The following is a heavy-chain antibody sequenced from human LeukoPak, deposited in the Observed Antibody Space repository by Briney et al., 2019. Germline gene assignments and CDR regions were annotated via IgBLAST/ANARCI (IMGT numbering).Heavy chain of an antibody. CDR2: ISWNRGSI. J-gene: IGHJ4*02. V-gene: IGHV3-9*01. CDR1: GLSFGGYS. CDR3: AKDIASSGWGVIDY. Sequence: GGSLRLSCAVSGLSFGGYSLHWVRQAPGKGLEWVSDISWNRGSIGYADPVKRRFTIFRDNAKNSLHLQMNSLRAEDTALYYCAKDIASSGWGVIDYWGQGTLVTVSS. D-gene: IGHD6-19*01.